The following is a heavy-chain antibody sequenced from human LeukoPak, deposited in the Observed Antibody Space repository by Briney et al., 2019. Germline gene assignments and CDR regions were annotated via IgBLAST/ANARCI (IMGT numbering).Heavy chain of an antibody. CDR2: IIPIFGTA. Sequence: SVKVSCKASGGTFSSYAISWVRQAPGQGLEWMGGIIPIFGTANYAQKFQGRVTITADESTSTAYMELSSLRSEDTAVYYCAADDSSGWPFDPWGQGTLVTVSS. D-gene: IGHD6-19*01. V-gene: IGHV1-69*13. CDR1: GGTFSSYA. CDR3: AADDSSGWPFDP. J-gene: IGHJ5*02.